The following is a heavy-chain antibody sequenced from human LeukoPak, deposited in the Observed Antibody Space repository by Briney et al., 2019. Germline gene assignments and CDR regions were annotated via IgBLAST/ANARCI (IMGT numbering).Heavy chain of an antibody. CDR2: IKQDGSEK. J-gene: IGHJ4*02. CDR1: GFTLSSYW. D-gene: IGHD2-15*01. Sequence: GGSLRLSCAASGFTLSSYWMSWVRQAPGKGLEWVANIKQDGSEKYYVDSVKGRFTISRDNAKNSLYLQMNSLRAEDTAVYYCARDSGKRYRSGGSCYSDDWGQGTLVTVSS. V-gene: IGHV3-7*01. CDR3: ARDSGKRYRSGGSCYSDD.